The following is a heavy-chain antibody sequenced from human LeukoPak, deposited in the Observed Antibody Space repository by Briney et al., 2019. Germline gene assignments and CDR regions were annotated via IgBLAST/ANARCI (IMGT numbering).Heavy chain of an antibody. V-gene: IGHV3-66*02. CDR2: IYSGGST. Sequence: GGSLRLSCVVSGLIVTRDYMSWVPQAPGKGLEWVSAIYSGGSTYYADSVKGRFTISGDNSKNTLYLQMNSLRAADTAVYYCASLGYWGQGTLVTVSS. J-gene: IGHJ4*02. CDR3: ASLGY. CDR1: GLIVTRDY.